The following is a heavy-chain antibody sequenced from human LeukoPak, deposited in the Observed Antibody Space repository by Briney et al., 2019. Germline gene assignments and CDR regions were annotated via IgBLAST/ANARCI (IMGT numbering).Heavy chain of an antibody. D-gene: IGHD3-22*01. V-gene: IGHV4-39*01. CDR2: IYYSGST. CDR1: GGSISSSSYY. CDR3: ARVARDYYDSSGYYYGPDY. Sequence: SETLSLTCTVSGGSISSSSYYWGWIRQPPGKGLEWIGSIYYSGSTYYNPSLKSRVTISVDTSKNQFSLKLSSVTAADTAVYYCARVARDYYDSSGYYYGPDYWGQGTLVTVSS. J-gene: IGHJ4*02.